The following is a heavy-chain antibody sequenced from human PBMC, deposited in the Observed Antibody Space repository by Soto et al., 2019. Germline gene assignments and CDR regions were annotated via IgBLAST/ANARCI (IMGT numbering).Heavy chain of an antibody. CDR3: THRTFRGDFDY. V-gene: IGHV2-5*02. D-gene: IGHD3-16*01. Sequence: QITLKESGPTLVKPTQTLTLTCTFSGFSLSTSGVGVGWIRHPPGKALEWLALIYWDDDKRYSPALKSRLTITKDTSKNLVVLTVTNMDPVDTATYYFTHRTFRGDFDYWGQGALVTVSS. CDR1: GFSLSTSGVG. CDR2: IYWDDDK. J-gene: IGHJ4*02.